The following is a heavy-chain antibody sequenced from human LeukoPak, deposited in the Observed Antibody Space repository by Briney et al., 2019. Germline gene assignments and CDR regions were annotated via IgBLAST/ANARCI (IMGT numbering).Heavy chain of an antibody. CDR2: IYYSGST. CDR3: ARLMTDSYYFDH. CDR1: GGSISSSSYY. D-gene: IGHD6-6*01. J-gene: IGHJ4*02. Sequence: RSSETLSLTCTVSGGSISSSSYYWGWIRQPPGKGLEWIGSIYYSGSTYYNPSLKSRVTISVDTSKNQFSLKLSSVTAADTAVYYCARLMTDSYYFDHWGQGTLVTVSS. V-gene: IGHV4-39*01.